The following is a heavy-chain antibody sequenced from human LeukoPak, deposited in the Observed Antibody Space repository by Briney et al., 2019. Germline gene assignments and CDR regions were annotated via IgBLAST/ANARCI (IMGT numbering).Heavy chain of an antibody. Sequence: ASVKVSCKASGGTFSSYAISWVRQAPGQGLEWMGIINPSGGSTSYAQKFQGRVTMTRDTSTSTVYMELSSLRSEDTAVYYCARDLVTYDFDYWGQGTLVTVSS. CDR2: INPSGGST. V-gene: IGHV1-46*01. CDR3: ARDLVTYDFDY. D-gene: IGHD4-23*01. J-gene: IGHJ4*02. CDR1: GGTFSSYA.